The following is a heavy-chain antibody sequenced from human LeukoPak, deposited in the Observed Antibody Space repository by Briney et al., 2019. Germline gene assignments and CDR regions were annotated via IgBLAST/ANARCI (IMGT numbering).Heavy chain of an antibody. J-gene: IGHJ4*02. CDR3: ARMYSSSSYFDY. D-gene: IGHD6-6*01. CDR1: GGSISSDY. CDR2: IYYSGTT. V-gene: IGHV4-59*08. Sequence: SETLSLTCTVSGGSISSDYWSWIRQPPGKGLEWIGDIYYSGTTKYNPSLQSRVTVSVDTSKNQFSLKLTSVTAADTAVYYCARMYSSSSYFDYWGQGTLVTVSS.